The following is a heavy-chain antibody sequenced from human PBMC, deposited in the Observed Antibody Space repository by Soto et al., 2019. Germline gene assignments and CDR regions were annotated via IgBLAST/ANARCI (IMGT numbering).Heavy chain of an antibody. CDR3: ARGIAAAGLYYYYYYGMDV. V-gene: IGHV4-59*12. CDR2: IYYSGST. J-gene: IGHJ6*02. CDR1: GGSISSYY. Sequence: SETLSLTCTVSGGSISSYYWSWIRQPPGKGLEWIGYIYYSGSTNYNPSLKSRVTISVDTSKNQFSLKLSSVTAADTAVYYCARGIAAAGLYYYYYYGMDVWGQGTTVTVSS. D-gene: IGHD6-13*01.